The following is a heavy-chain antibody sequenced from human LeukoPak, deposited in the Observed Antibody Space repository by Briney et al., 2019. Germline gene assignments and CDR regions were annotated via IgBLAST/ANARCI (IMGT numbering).Heavy chain of an antibody. Sequence: ASVKVSCNASGYTFTSYAMNWVRQAPGQGLEWMGWSNTNTGNPTYAQGFTGRFVFSLDTSVSTAYLQISSLKAEDTAVYYCARVRYYDFWSGYPETFDYWGQGTLVTVSS. CDR2: SNTNTGNP. J-gene: IGHJ4*02. CDR1: GYTFTSYA. CDR3: ARVRYYDFWSGYPETFDY. D-gene: IGHD3-3*01. V-gene: IGHV7-4-1*02.